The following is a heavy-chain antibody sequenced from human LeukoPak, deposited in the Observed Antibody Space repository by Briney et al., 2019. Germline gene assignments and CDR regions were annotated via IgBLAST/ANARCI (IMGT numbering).Heavy chain of an antibody. CDR3: ARTGTTGFVDY. V-gene: IGHV4-59*01. CDR1: GGSINSYY. J-gene: IGHJ4*02. Sequence: PSETLSLTCTVSGGSINSYYWSWIRQPPGKGLEWIGYIYYSGSTNYNPSLKSRVTISVDTSKNQFSLKLSSVTAADTAVYYCARTGTTGFVDYWGQGTLVTVSS. CDR2: IYYSGST. D-gene: IGHD1/OR15-1a*01.